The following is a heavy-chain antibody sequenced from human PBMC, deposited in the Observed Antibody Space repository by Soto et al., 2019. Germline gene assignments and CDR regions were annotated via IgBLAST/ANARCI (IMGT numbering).Heavy chain of an antibody. CDR2: ISSSSSYI. CDR1: GFTFSSYS. CDR3: ARGTSARRGIAARVGY. Sequence: EVQLVESGGGLVKPGGSLRLSCAASGFTFSSYSMNWVRQAPGKGLEWVSSISSSSSYIYYADSVKGRFTISRDNAKNLLYLQMNSLRAEDTAVYYCARGTSARRGIAARVGYWGQGTLVTVSS. J-gene: IGHJ4*02. V-gene: IGHV3-21*01. D-gene: IGHD6-6*01.